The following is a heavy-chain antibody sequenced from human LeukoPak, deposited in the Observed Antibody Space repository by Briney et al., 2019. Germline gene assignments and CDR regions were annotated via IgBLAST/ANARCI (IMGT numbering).Heavy chain of an antibody. V-gene: IGHV3-30*04. D-gene: IGHD3-3*01. CDR1: GFTFSSYA. CDR3: ARESVSTIFGGENFDY. CDR2: ISYDGSNK. J-gene: IGHJ4*02. Sequence: PGGSLRLSCAASGFTFSSYAMHWVRQAPGKGLEWVAVISYDGSNKYYADSVKGRFTISRDNSKNTLYLQMNGLRAEDTAVYYCARESVSTIFGGENFDYWGQGTLVTVSS.